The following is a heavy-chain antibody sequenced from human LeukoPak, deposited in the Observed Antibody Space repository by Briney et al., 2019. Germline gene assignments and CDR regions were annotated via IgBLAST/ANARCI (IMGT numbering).Heavy chain of an antibody. CDR2: INPNSGGT. D-gene: IGHD2-8*02. CDR1: GYTFTGYY. V-gene: IGHV1-2*02. J-gene: IGHJ4*02. Sequence: ASVKVSCKASGYTFTGYYMHWVRQAPGQGLEWMGWINPNSGGTNYAQKFQGRVTMTRDTSISTAYMELSRLRSDDTAVYYCARALVVGRAAREDYWGQGTLVTVSS. CDR3: ARALVVGRAAREDY.